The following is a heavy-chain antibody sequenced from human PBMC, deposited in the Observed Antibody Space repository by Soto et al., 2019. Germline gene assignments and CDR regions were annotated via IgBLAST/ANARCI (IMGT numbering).Heavy chain of an antibody. D-gene: IGHD2-15*01. CDR1: GGSFSGYY. CDR2: INHSGST. Sequence: SETLSLTCAVYGGSFSGYYWSWIRQPPGKGLEWIGEINHSGSTNYNPSLKSRVTISVDTSKNQFSLKLSSVTAADTAVYYCARGAKGYCSGGSCYPNRNYYGMDVWCQGTTVDVSS. V-gene: IGHV4-34*01. CDR3: ARGAKGYCSGGSCYPNRNYYGMDV. J-gene: IGHJ6*02.